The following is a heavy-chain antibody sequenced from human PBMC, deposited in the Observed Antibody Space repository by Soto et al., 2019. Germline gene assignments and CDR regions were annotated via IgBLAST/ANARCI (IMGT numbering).Heavy chain of an antibody. Sequence: EVQLLESGGGLVQPGGSLRLSCAASGFRFRNYAMTWVRQAPGKGLEWVSGISGSGDTTNYAGSVKGRFTISRDNSRNILYLQMNSLRVEDAALYYCAKRRDCGGYSCYSDYMDVWGKGTTVTVSS. CDR1: GFRFRNYA. J-gene: IGHJ6*03. CDR2: ISGSGDTT. CDR3: AKRRDCGGYSCYSDYMDV. V-gene: IGHV3-23*01. D-gene: IGHD2-15*01.